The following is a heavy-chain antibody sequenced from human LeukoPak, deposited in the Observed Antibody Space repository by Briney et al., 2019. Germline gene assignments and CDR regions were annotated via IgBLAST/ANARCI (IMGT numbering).Heavy chain of an antibody. Sequence: GGSLRLSCAASGFTFSSYAMSWVRQAPGKGLEWVSAISGSGGTTYFADSVKGRFTISRDNSKNTLYLQMNSLRAEDTAVYYCAKRGYYYDSSGYYYFDYWGQGTLVTVSS. CDR1: GFTFSSYA. CDR2: ISGSGGTT. J-gene: IGHJ4*02. D-gene: IGHD3-22*01. CDR3: AKRGYYYDSSGYYYFDY. V-gene: IGHV3-23*01.